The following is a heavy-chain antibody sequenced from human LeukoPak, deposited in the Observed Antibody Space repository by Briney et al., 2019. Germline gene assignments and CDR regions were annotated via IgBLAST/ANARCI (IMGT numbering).Heavy chain of an antibody. Sequence: GGLRLSCAASGFTFSSYGMHWVRQAPGKGLEWVAVISYDGSNKYYADSVKCRFTISRDNSKNTLYLQMNSLRAEDTAVYYCAKDLWFNYYYGMDVWGQGTTVTVSS. CDR2: ISYDGSNK. CDR3: AKDLWFNYYYGMDV. D-gene: IGHD2-21*01. J-gene: IGHJ6*02. CDR1: GFTFSSYG. V-gene: IGHV3-30*18.